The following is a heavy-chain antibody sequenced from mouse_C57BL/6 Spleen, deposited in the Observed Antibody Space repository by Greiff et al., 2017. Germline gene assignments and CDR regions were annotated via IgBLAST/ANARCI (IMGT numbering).Heavy chain of an antibody. CDR1: GYTFTSYW. CDR2: IDPSDSYT. Sequence: VQLQQPGAELVLPGASVKLSCKASGYTFTSYWMHWVKQRPGQGLEWIGEIDPSDSYTNYNQKFKGKSTLTVDKSSSTAYMQLSSLTSEDSAVYYCARYSHYYAMDDWGQGTSVTVSS. J-gene: IGHJ4*01. CDR3: ARYSHYYAMDD. V-gene: IGHV1-69*01.